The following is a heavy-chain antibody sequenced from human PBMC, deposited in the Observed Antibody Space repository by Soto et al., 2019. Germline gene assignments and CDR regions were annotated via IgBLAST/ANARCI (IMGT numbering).Heavy chain of an antibody. CDR3: ARPLRIAAAGASVDYYGMDV. D-gene: IGHD6-13*01. CDR2: IYPGDSDT. CDR1: GYSFTSYW. J-gene: IGHJ6*02. V-gene: IGHV5-51*01. Sequence: PGESLKISCKGSGYSFTSYWIGWVRQMPGKGLEWMGIIYPGDSDTRYSPSFQGQVTISADKSISTAYLQWSSLKASDTAMYYCARPLRIAAAGASVDYYGMDVWGQGTTVTVSS.